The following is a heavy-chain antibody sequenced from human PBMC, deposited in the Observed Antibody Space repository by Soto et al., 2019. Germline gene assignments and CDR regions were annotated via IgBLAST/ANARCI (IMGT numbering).Heavy chain of an antibody. D-gene: IGHD3-10*01. CDR3: SLSPRIFIVRGVNNWFDP. CDR1: GGTFSRYA. CDR2: IIPIFGTA. Sequence: SVKVSCKASGGTFSRYAISWVRQAPGQGLEWMGGIIPIFGTANYAQKFQGRVTITADKSTSTAYMELSSLRSEDTAVYYCSLSPRIFIVRGVNNWFDPWGQGTLVTVSS. V-gene: IGHV1-69*06. J-gene: IGHJ5*02.